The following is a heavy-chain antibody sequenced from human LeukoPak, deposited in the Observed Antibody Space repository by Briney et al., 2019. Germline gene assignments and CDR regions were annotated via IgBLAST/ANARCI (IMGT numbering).Heavy chain of an antibody. D-gene: IGHD3-3*01. V-gene: IGHV3-7*01. Sequence: GGSLRLSCAASGFTFSSYWMSWVRQAPGKGLEWVANIKQDGSEKYYVDSVKGRFTISGDNAKNSLYLQMNSLRAEDTAVYYCARAETEQSGYDYYFDYWGQGTLVTVSS. CDR3: ARAETEQSGYDYYFDY. CDR2: IKQDGSEK. J-gene: IGHJ4*02. CDR1: GFTFSSYW.